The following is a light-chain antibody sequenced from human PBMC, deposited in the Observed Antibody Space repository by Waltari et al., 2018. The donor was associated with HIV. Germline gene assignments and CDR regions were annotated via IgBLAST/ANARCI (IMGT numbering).Light chain of an antibody. J-gene: IGKJ3*01. CDR2: AAS. CDR3: QKYSNAPFS. V-gene: IGKV1-27*01. CDR1: QGISNY. Sequence: DIQMTQSPSSLSASVGDRVTISCRASQGISNYLAWYQQKPGKPPKLLIYAASTLRLGVASRFNGSGTGTDFTLTISSMRPEDFATYYCQKYSNAPFSFGPGTTVDIK.